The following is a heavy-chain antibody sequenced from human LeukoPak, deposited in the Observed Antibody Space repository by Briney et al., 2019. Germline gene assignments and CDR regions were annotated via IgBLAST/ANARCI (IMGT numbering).Heavy chain of an antibody. J-gene: IGHJ4*02. V-gene: IGHV3-49*04. CDR2: IRSKAYGGTT. Sequence: GGSLRLSCTASGFTFGDYAMSWVRQAPGKGLEWVGFIRSKAYGGTTEYAASVKGRFTISRDHSKSIAYLQMNSLKTEDTAVYYCTRYRQLIDYWGQGTLVTVSS. D-gene: IGHD6-13*01. CDR3: TRYRQLIDY. CDR1: GFTFGDYA.